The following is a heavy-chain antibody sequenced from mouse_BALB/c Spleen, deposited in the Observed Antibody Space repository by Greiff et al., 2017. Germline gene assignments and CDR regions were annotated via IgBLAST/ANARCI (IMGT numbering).Heavy chain of an antibody. CDR1: GFTFSSYA. Sequence: EVQRVESGGGLVKPGASLKLSCAASGFTFSSYAMSWVRQTPEKRLEWVESISSGGSTYYTDHVKGRFTISRDNARSILYLQMSSLRSEDTAMYYCARGITTGYYYAMDYWGQGTSVTVSS. D-gene: IGHD1-2*01. J-gene: IGHJ4*01. CDR2: ISSGGST. V-gene: IGHV5-6-5*01. CDR3: ARGITTGYYYAMDY.